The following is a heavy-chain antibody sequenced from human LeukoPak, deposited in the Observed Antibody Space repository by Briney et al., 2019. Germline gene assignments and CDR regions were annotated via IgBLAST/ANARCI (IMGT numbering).Heavy chain of an antibody. J-gene: IGHJ4*02. CDR3: AKDFRPYGSGRYGIGDY. Sequence: GGSLRLSCAASGFTFNSYVMNWVRQAPGRGLEWVSGISGSGGSTYYADSVKGRFTISRDNFKKIVFLQMNSLRAEDTAVYYCAKDFRPYGSGRYGIGDYWGQGTLATVSS. CDR2: ISGSGGST. V-gene: IGHV3-23*01. D-gene: IGHD6-19*01. CDR1: GFTFNSYV.